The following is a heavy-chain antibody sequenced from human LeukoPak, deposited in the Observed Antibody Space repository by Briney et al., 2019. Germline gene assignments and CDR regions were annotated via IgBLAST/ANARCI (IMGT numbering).Heavy chain of an antibody. D-gene: IGHD2-2*01. J-gene: IGHJ4*02. Sequence: GGSLRLSCAASGITLMTYAMHWVRQAPGKGLEWMAVISYDGSNQYYADSVKGRFTISRDKIRNTLFLQMNSLGGEDTAVYYCAKGATTVVPAALDYWGQGTLVTVSS. CDR3: AKGATTVVPAALDY. CDR2: ISYDGSNQ. CDR1: GITLMTYA. V-gene: IGHV3-30*18.